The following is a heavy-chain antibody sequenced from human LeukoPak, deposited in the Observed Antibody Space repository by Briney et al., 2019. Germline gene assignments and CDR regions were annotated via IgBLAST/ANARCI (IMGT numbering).Heavy chain of an antibody. Sequence: PGGSLRLSCAASGFTFNKFATTWVRQAPGKGLEWVSTIADAGTYYADSVKGRFTISRDNSKNMLYLQLNSLRAGDTAMYYCAKNLGPFDVRGQGTMVTVSS. V-gene: IGHV3-23*01. CDR1: GFTFNKFA. D-gene: IGHD3-16*01. CDR2: IADAGT. J-gene: IGHJ3*01. CDR3: AKNLGPFDV.